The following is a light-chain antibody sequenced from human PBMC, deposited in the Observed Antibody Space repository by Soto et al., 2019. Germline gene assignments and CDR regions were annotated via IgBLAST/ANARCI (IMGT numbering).Light chain of an antibody. CDR2: AAS. CDR1: QSVSSAY. Sequence: EIVLTQSPGTLSLSPGERATLSCRASQSVSSAYLAWYQHKPGQPPTLLIYAASSRVTGIPDRFSGSGSGTYFTLTISRLEPEDFAVYYCQQYGSSSTWTFGQGPKVEIK. J-gene: IGKJ1*01. CDR3: QQYGSSSTWT. V-gene: IGKV3-20*01.